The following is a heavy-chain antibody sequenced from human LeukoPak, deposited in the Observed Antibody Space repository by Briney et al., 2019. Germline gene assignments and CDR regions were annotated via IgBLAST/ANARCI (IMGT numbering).Heavy chain of an antibody. CDR3: ARVAYSGSYPYYFDY. D-gene: IGHD1-26*01. J-gene: IGHJ4*02. Sequence: GGSLRLSCAASGFTFSSYSMNWVRQAPAKGLERVSSISSSSSYIYYADSVKGRFTTSRDNAKNSLYLQMNSLRAEDTAVYYCARVAYSGSYPYYFDYWGQGTLVTVSS. V-gene: IGHV3-21*01. CDR1: GFTFSSYS. CDR2: ISSSSSYI.